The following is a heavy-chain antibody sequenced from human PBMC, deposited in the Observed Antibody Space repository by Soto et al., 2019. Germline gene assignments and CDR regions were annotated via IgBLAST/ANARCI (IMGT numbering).Heavy chain of an antibody. D-gene: IGHD1-26*01. CDR2: IHVTGYT. Sequence: QLMLQESGSGLVRPSQTLSLTCTVSGDSITSGMYSWSWIRQAPGKGMEGIGNIHVTGYTAFSPSLRRRVTMSVATSMNQFSLNLNSVTAADTAVYFCARGGALRPNGHVPLDFWGQGTLVTVSS. J-gene: IGHJ4*02. CDR1: GDSITSGMYS. CDR3: ARGGALRPNGHVPLDF. V-gene: IGHV4-30-2*01.